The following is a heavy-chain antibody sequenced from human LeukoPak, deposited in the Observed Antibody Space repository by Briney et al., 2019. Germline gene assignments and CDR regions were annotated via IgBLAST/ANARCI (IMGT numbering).Heavy chain of an antibody. D-gene: IGHD3-16*01. CDR2: IYDSGST. Sequence: TSETLSLTCAVYGESFSGYYWSWIRQPPGKGLEWIGSIYDSGSTYYNPSLKSRVTISVDTSKNQFSLKLNSVTAADTAVYYCARHYGPWGQGTLVTVSS. CDR3: ARHYGP. CDR1: GESFSGYY. J-gene: IGHJ5*02. V-gene: IGHV4-34*01.